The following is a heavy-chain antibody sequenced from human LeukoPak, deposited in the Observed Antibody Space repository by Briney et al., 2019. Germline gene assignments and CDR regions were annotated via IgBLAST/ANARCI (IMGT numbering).Heavy chain of an antibody. CDR1: GGSISSYY. Sequence: SETLSLTCTVPGGSISSYYWSWIRQPAGKGLEWIGRIYTSGSTNYNPSLKSRVTMSVDTSKNQFSLKLSSVTAADTAVYYCARETLAAAGRSFDYWGQGTLVTVSS. CDR2: IYTSGST. V-gene: IGHV4-4*07. J-gene: IGHJ4*02. CDR3: ARETLAAAGRSFDY. D-gene: IGHD6-13*01.